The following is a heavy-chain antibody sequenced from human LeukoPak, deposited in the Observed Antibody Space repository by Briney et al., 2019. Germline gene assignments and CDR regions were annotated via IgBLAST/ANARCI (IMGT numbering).Heavy chain of an antibody. CDR2: IKQDGSEK. V-gene: IGHV3-7*01. CDR1: GFTFSSYW. D-gene: IGHD6-13*01. J-gene: IGHJ4*02. Sequence: PGGSLRLSCAASGFTFSSYWMSWVRQAPGKGLEWVANIKQDGSEKYYVDSVKGRFTISRDNAKNSLYLQTNSLRAEDTAVYYCARVPAAAGTGGWGEYYFDYWGQGTLVTVSS. CDR3: ARVPAAAGTGGWGEYYFDY.